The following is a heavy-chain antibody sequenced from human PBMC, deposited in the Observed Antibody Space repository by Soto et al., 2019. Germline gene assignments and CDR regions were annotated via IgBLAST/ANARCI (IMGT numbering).Heavy chain of an antibody. Sequence: QVQLQQWGAGLLKPSETLSLTCAVYGGSFSGYYWSWIRQPPGKGLEWIGEINHSGSTNYNPSLKSRVTISVDTSKNQFSLKLSSVTAAYTAVYYCARLIVPAASNYYYMDVWGKGTTVTVSS. CDR1: GGSFSGYY. V-gene: IGHV4-34*01. CDR2: INHSGST. D-gene: IGHD2-2*01. J-gene: IGHJ6*03. CDR3: ARLIVPAASNYYYMDV.